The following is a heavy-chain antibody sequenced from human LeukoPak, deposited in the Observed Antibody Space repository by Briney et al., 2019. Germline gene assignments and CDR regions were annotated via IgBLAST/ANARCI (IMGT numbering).Heavy chain of an antibody. D-gene: IGHD3-3*01. J-gene: IGHJ4*02. V-gene: IGHV3-30-3*01. Sequence: GGSLRLSCAASGFTFSSYAMHWVRQAPGKGLEWVAVISYDGSNKYYADSVKGRFTISRDNSKNTLYLQMNGLRAEDTAVYYCARDLEDYGDYWGQGTLVTVSS. CDR1: GFTFSSYA. CDR2: ISYDGSNK. CDR3: ARDLEDYGDY.